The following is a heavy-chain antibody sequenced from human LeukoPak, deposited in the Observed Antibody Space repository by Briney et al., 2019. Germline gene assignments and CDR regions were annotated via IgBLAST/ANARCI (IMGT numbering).Heavy chain of an antibody. J-gene: IGHJ5*02. Sequence: PSETLSLTCTVSGGSIRGYFWSWIRQPPGKGLEWIGHIYSSGSTTYTPSLQGRVTISVDTSKNQFSLKLSSVTAADTAVYYCARGSLLWFGEYQGWFDPWGQGTLVTVSS. CDR3: ARGSLLWFGEYQGWFDP. CDR1: GGSIRGYF. CDR2: IYSSGST. V-gene: IGHV4-59*12. D-gene: IGHD3-10*01.